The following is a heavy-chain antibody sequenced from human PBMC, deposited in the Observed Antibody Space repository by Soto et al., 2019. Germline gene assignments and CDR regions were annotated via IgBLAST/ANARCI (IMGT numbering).Heavy chain of an antibody. CDR1: GGTFSSYT. J-gene: IGHJ4*02. V-gene: IGHV1-69*08. CDR2: IIPILGIA. D-gene: IGHD3-9*01. Sequence: QVQLVQSGAEVKKPGSSVKVSCKASGGTFSSYTISWVRQAPGQGLEWMGRIIPILGIANYAQKFQGRVTITADKSTSTAYMELSSLRSEDTAVYSCARDQGVLRYFDCLLPPYSFDYWGQGTLVTVSS. CDR3: ARDQGVLRYFDCLLPPYSFDY.